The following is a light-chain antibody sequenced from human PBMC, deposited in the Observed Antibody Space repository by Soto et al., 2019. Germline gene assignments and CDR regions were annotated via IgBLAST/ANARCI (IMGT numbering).Light chain of an antibody. J-gene: IGKJ1*01. CDR1: QSISTW. CDR2: GAS. CDR3: QQYNNDSPWT. Sequence: DIQMTQSPSTLSASVGDRVTMTCRASQSISTWLAWYQQKPGKAPKLLIYGASNLESGVPSRFSGSGSGTAFTLTISSLQPDDFVTYYCQQYNNDSPWTFGQGTKVDI. V-gene: IGKV1-5*03.